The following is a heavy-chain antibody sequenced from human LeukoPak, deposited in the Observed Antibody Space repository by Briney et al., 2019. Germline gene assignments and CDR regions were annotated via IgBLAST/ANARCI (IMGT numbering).Heavy chain of an antibody. Sequence: GGSLRLSCAASGFTFSSYAMSWVRQAPGNGLEWVSAISGSGGSTYYADSVKGRFTISRDNSKNTLYLQMNSLRAEDTAVYYCAKGPKQSLVSSFDYWGQGTLVTVSS. D-gene: IGHD6-19*01. J-gene: IGHJ4*02. CDR1: GFTFSSYA. CDR2: ISGSGGST. V-gene: IGHV3-23*01. CDR3: AKGPKQSLVSSFDY.